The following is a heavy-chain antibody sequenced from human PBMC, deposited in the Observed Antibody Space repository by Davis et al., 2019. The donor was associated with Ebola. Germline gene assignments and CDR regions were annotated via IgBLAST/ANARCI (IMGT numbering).Heavy chain of an antibody. CDR1: GGSFSGYY. CDR2: INHSGST. V-gene: IGHV4-34*01. J-gene: IGHJ6*03. CDR3: ARLRAAAPYYYCYMDV. Sequence: ETLSFTCAVYGGSFSGYYWSWIRQPPGKGLEWIGEINHSGSTNYNPHLKSRVTISVDTSKNQFSLKLSSVTAADTAVYYLARLRAAAPYYYCYMDVWGKGTTVTVSS. D-gene: IGHD6-13*01.